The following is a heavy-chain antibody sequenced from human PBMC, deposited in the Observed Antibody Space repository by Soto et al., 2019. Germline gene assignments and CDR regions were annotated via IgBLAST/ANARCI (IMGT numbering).Heavy chain of an antibody. Sequence: PSETLSLTCTVSGGSISSSSYYWGWIRQPPGKGLEWIGSIYYSGSTYYNPSLKSRVTISVDTSKNQFSLKLSSVTAADTAVYYCARHYGDYGYFDYWGQGTLVTVSS. D-gene: IGHD4-17*01. V-gene: IGHV4-39*01. CDR1: GGSISSSSYY. CDR2: IYYSGST. J-gene: IGHJ4*02. CDR3: ARHYGDYGYFDY.